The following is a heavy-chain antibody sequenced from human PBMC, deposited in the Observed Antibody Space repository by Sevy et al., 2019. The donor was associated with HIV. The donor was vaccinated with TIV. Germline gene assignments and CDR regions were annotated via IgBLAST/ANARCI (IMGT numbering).Heavy chain of an antibody. CDR3: ARVAAVASTLYYFDF. V-gene: IGHV3-48*02. CDR2: ISTSSSTI. D-gene: IGHD6-19*01. CDR1: GFSISTYS. Sequence: GGSLRLSCAASGFSISTYSMNWVRQAPGKGLEWVSYISTSSSTIYYADSVKGRFTISRDNAKRSLYLQMNSLRDEDTAVYYCARVAAVASTLYYFDFWGQGTLVTVSS. J-gene: IGHJ4*02.